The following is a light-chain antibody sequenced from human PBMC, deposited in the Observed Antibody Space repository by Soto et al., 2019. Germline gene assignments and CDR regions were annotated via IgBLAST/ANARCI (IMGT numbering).Light chain of an antibody. V-gene: IGKV1-39*01. CDR3: QQGDSSPAT. CDR2: GAS. Sequence: DHELTQTDPVLSASVRGRVTITCLASQIIGKHLNWYQQKPGKAPKFLIYGASTLQSGFPSRFTGSGSGTDFTLTVNSLQAEDFATYYCQQGDSSPATFGQGTRLEIK. CDR1: QIIGKH. J-gene: IGKJ5*01.